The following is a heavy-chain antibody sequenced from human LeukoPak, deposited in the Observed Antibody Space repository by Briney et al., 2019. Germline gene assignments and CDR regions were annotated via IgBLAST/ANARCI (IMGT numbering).Heavy chain of an antibody. Sequence: GGSLRLSCAASGFTFSSHGMSWVRQAPGKGLEWVSAISGSGGSTYYADSVKGRFTISRDNSKNTLYLQMNSLRAEDTAVYYCAKDLIYGSGSYYPLFPFDYWGQGTLVTVSS. J-gene: IGHJ4*02. V-gene: IGHV3-23*01. CDR1: GFTFSSHG. CDR2: ISGSGGST. D-gene: IGHD3-10*01. CDR3: AKDLIYGSGSYYPLFPFDY.